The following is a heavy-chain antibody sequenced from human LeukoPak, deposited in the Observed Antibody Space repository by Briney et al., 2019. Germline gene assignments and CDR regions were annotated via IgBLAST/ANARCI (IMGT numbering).Heavy chain of an antibody. CDR3: ARGVTGTTSGWFDP. CDR2: MNPNSGNT. V-gene: IGHV1-8*01. Sequence: GASVKVSCKASGYTSTSYEINWVRQATGQGLEWMGWMNPNSGNTGYAQKFQGRVTMTRNTSISTAYMELSSLRSEDTAVYYCARGVTGTTSGWFDPWGQGTLVTVSS. J-gene: IGHJ5*02. CDR1: GYTSTSYE. D-gene: IGHD1-1*01.